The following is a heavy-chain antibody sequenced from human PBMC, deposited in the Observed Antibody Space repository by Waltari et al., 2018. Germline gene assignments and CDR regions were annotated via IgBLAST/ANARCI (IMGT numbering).Heavy chain of an antibody. J-gene: IGHJ4*02. V-gene: IGHV3-30-3*01. D-gene: IGHD5-18*01. CDR3: ARGQGPLYSYGSDY. Sequence: QVQLVESGGGVVQPGRSLRLSCAASGFTFSSYAMHWVRQAPGKGLEWVAVISYDGSNKYYADSVKGRFTISRDNSKNTLYLQMNSLRAEDTAVYYCARGQGPLYSYGSDYWGQGTLVTVSS. CDR2: ISYDGSNK. CDR1: GFTFSSYA.